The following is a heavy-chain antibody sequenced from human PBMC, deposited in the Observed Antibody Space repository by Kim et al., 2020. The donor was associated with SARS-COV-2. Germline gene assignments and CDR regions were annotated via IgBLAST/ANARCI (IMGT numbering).Heavy chain of an antibody. Sequence: GGSLRLSCAASGFTFSSYWMSWVRQAPGKGLEWVANIKQDGSEKYYVDSVKGRFTISRDNAKNSLYLQMNSLRAEDTAVYYCARVPFLIAVAGWYYFDYWGQRNLVTVSS. CDR3: ARVPFLIAVAGWYYFDY. J-gene: IGHJ4*02. CDR1: GFTFSSYW. D-gene: IGHD6-19*01. V-gene: IGHV3-7*03. CDR2: IKQDGSEK.